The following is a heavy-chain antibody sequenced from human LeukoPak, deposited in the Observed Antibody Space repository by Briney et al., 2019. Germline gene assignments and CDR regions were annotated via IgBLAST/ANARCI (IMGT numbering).Heavy chain of an antibody. CDR2: IIPIFGTA. D-gene: IGHD2-2*01. J-gene: IGHJ3*02. V-gene: IGHV1-69*13. CDR1: GGTFSSYA. CDR3: ASPVEGDIVVVPAASGAFDI. Sequence: SVKVSCKATGGTFSSYAISWVRQAPGQGLEWMGGIIPIFGTANYAQKFQGRVTITADESTSTAYMELSSLRSEDTVVYYCASPVEGDIVVVPAASGAFDIWGQGTMVTVSS.